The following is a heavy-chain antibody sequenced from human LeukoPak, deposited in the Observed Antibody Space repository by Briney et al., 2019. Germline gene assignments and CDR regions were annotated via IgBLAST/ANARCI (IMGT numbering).Heavy chain of an antibody. CDR1: GFTFDDYA. CDR3: AKGGSPGIAVAGADY. Sequence: PGRSLRLSCAASGFTFDDYAMHWVRQAPGKGLEWVSGISWNSGSIGYADSVKGRFTISRDNAKNSLYLQMNSLRAEDMALYYCAKGGSPGIAVAGADYWGQGTLVTVSS. CDR2: ISWNSGSI. J-gene: IGHJ4*02. V-gene: IGHV3-9*03. D-gene: IGHD6-19*01.